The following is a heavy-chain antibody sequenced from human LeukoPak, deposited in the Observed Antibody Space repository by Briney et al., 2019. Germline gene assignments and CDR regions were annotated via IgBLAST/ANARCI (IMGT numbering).Heavy chain of an antibody. Sequence: GGSLRLSCAASGFTFRIYAMTWVRQAPGKGLEWVSSISGSGGTYYADSAKGRFTISRDNSKNTLYLQMNSLRAEDTAIYYCAKEWIKEGGQGTLVTVSS. CDR2: ISGSGGT. CDR1: GFTFRIYA. D-gene: IGHD5-12*01. J-gene: IGHJ4*02. V-gene: IGHV3-23*01. CDR3: AKEWIKE.